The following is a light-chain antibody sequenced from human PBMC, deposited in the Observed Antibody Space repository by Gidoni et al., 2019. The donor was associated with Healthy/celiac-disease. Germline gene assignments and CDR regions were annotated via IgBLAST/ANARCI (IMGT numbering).Light chain of an antibody. CDR1: QGIRND. CDR3: LQHNSYPHT. J-gene: IGKJ2*01. V-gene: IGKV1-17*01. CDR2: AAS. Sequence: EMRMHQSPASQSASVGDRVTITCRASQGIRNDLGWYQQKPGKAPKRLIYAASSLQSRVPSWFSGSGSGTEFTLTISSLQAEDFAIYYYLQHNSYPHTFGQGTKLEIK.